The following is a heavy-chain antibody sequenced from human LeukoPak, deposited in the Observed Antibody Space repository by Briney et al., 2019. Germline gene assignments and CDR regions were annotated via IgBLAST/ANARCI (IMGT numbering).Heavy chain of an antibody. CDR3: ARGGRHCSGGSCYLLDY. V-gene: IGHV4-59*01. J-gene: IGHJ4*02. CDR1: DGSINEYF. D-gene: IGHD2-15*01. Sequence: SETLSLTCTVSDGSINEYFWSWIRQPPGKGLEYLGYVYFSGSAYYNPSLKSRVTISIDTSKNQFSLRLTSVTAADTARYYCARGGRHCSGGSCYLLDYWGQGTLVTVSS. CDR2: VYFSGSA.